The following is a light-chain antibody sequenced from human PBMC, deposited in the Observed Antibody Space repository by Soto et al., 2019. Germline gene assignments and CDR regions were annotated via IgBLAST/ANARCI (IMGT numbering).Light chain of an antibody. CDR1: SSNIGGNA. Sequence: QSVLTQPPSTSGTPGQRVTISCSGGSSNIGGNAARWYQQLPGTAPKLLIYRNNQRPSGVPDRFSGSSSDTSASLAIIGLQAADEADYYCAAWDDILNGVVFGGGTKLTVL. V-gene: IGLV1-44*01. J-gene: IGLJ3*02. CDR2: RNN. CDR3: AAWDDILNGVV.